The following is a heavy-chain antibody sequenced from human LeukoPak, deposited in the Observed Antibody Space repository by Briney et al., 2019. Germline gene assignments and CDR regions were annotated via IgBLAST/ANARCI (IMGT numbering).Heavy chain of an antibody. CDR3: ARDGGEGYDYGDYGEGYFDY. D-gene: IGHD4-17*01. CDR1: GFTFDDYG. Sequence: PGGSLRLSCAASGFTFDDYGMSWVRQAPGKGLEWVSGINWNGGSTGYTDSVKGRFTISRDNAKNSLYLQMNSLRAEDTALYYCARDGGEGYDYGDYGEGYFDYWGQGTLDTVSS. J-gene: IGHJ4*02. V-gene: IGHV3-20*04. CDR2: INWNGGST.